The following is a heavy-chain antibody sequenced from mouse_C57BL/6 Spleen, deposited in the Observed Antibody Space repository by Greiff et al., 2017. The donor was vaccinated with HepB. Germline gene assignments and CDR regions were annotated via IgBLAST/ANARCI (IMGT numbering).Heavy chain of an antibody. V-gene: IGHV7-3*01. CDR1: GFTFTDYY. Sequence: EVKLVESGGGLVQPGGSLSLSCAASGFTFTDYYMSWVRQPPGKALEWLGFIRNKANGYTTEYSASVKGRFTISRDNSQSILYLQMNALRAEDSATYYCARYERTYYAMDYWGQGTSVTVSS. CDR3: ARYERTYYAMDY. J-gene: IGHJ4*01. CDR2: IRNKANGYTT.